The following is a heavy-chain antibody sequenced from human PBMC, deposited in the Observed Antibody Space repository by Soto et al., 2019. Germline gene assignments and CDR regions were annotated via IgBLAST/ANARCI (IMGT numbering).Heavy chain of an antibody. D-gene: IGHD2-21*02. Sequence: HPGGSLRLSCKGSGFTFSSFAIQWVRQAPGKGLEWVAAISDDGTNKYTADSVKGRFTISRDNSRNTVYLQVNSLRIEDTAVYYCARRLTTTVTAMGYWGQGTPVTVS. CDR2: ISDDGTNK. V-gene: IGHV3-30*04. J-gene: IGHJ4*02. CDR1: GFTFSSFA. CDR3: ARRLTTTVTAMGY.